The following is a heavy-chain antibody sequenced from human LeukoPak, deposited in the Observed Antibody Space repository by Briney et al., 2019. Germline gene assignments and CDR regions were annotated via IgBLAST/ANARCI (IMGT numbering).Heavy chain of an antibody. J-gene: IGHJ4*02. CDR2: ISTSSSYI. D-gene: IGHD3-10*01. CDR3: ARGEYGSGSYHIDY. V-gene: IGHV3-21*01. CDR1: GFTFNRYN. Sequence: GGSLRLSCAASGFTFNRYNMNWVRRAPGKGLEWVSPISTSSSYIYYADSVRGRFTISRDNAKNSLYLQMNSLRAEDTAVYYCARGEYGSGSYHIDYWGQGTLVTVSS.